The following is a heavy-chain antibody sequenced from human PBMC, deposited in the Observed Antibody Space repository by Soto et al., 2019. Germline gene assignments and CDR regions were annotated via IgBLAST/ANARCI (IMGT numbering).Heavy chain of an antibody. CDR1: GFTFSSYG. J-gene: IGHJ6*02. V-gene: IGHV3-33*01. Sequence: QMQLVESGGGVVQPGRSLRLSCGVSGFTFSSYGMHWVRQAPGKGLEWVAVIWYDGSNKYYADSVQGRFTISSDNSKNTLYLQSDRLSAEDKDVYYCARVAHGKYGMDVWGQGTTVTVSS. CDR3: ARVAHGKYGMDV. CDR2: IWYDGSNK. D-gene: IGHD4-17*01.